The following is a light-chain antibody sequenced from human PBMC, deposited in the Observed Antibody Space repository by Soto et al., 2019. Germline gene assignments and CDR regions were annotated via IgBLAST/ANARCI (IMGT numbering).Light chain of an antibody. CDR3: QQYGSSPPEWT. CDR2: GAS. V-gene: IGKV3-20*01. J-gene: IGKJ1*01. Sequence: EIVLTQSPGTLSLSPGERATFSCRASQSVSSSYLAWYQQKPGQAPRLLIYGASSRATGIPDRFSGSGSGTDFTLTISRLEPEDFAVYYCQQYGSSPPEWTFGQGTKVDIK. CDR1: QSVSSSY.